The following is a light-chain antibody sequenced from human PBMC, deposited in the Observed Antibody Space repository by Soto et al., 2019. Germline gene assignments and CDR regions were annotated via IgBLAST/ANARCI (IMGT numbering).Light chain of an antibody. CDR1: QSISSF. CDR3: QQSSNSLWS. Sequence: DIQMTQSPSSLSASVGDRVTITCRASQSISSFLIWYQQKPGTAPKLLIYAASTLQSGVPSRFSGSGSGTDFTLTISSLQPEDFAVYYCQQSSNSLWSFXHGTKADIK. CDR2: AAS. V-gene: IGKV1-39*01. J-gene: IGKJ1*01.